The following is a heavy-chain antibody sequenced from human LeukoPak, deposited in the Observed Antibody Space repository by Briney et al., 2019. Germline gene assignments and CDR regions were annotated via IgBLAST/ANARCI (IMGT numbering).Heavy chain of an antibody. CDR3: ARVDDSSGYSTFQIDY. Sequence: PSETLSLTCTVSGGSISSYYWSWIRQPPGKGLEWIGYIYYSGSTNYNPSLESRVTISVDTSKNQFSLKLSSVTAADTAVYYCARVDDSSGYSTFQIDYWGQGTLVTVSS. CDR1: GGSISSYY. J-gene: IGHJ4*02. D-gene: IGHD3-22*01. V-gene: IGHV4-59*01. CDR2: IYYSGST.